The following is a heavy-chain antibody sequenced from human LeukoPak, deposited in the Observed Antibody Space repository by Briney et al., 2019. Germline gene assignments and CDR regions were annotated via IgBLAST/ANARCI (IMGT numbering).Heavy chain of an antibody. D-gene: IGHD5-18*01. CDR1: GFTFSSYA. Sequence: GGSLRLSCAASGFTFSSYAMHWVRPSLGQGLEWVAVVSYDGFNKYFADSVKGRFTISRDNSKNTLYLQMNSLRAEDTAVYYCAKTKGYSYGYCFDYWGQGTLVTVSS. CDR2: VSYDGFNK. J-gene: IGHJ4*02. V-gene: IGHV3-30*18. CDR3: AKTKGYSYGYCFDY.